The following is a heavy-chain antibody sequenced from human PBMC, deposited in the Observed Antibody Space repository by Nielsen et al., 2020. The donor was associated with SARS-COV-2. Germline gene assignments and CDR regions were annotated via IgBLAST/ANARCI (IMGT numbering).Heavy chain of an antibody. J-gene: IGHJ5*02. CDR1: LCNFSSYA. Sequence: SSVKVSCTASLCNFSSYAISWVRQAPGQGPEWMGGIIPFFGTARYAQKFQGRVTINADESTSTAYMELSSLISEDTAVYYCATLGVWSGYYNGRDWFDPWGQGTLVTVSS. V-gene: IGHV1-69*13. D-gene: IGHD3-3*01. CDR2: IIPFFGTA. CDR3: ATLGVWSGYYNGRDWFDP.